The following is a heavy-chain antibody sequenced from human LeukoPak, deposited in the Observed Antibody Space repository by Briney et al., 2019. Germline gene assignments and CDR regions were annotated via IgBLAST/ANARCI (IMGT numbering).Heavy chain of an antibody. J-gene: IGHJ3*02. CDR1: GFTFSSYS. Sequence: GSLRLSCAASGFTFSSYSMNWVRQAPGKGLEWVSSISSSSSYIYYADSVKGRFTISRDNSKNTLYLQMNSLRAEDTAVYYCAREGNGVFDIWGQGTMVTVSS. CDR2: ISSSSSYI. D-gene: IGHD1-1*01. V-gene: IGHV3-21*04. CDR3: AREGNGVFDI.